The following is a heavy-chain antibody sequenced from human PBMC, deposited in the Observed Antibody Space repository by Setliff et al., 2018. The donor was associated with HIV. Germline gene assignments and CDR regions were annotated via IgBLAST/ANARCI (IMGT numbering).Heavy chain of an antibody. CDR1: GYSISGGYY. Sequence: SETLSLTCAVSGYSISGGYYWGWIRQPPGKGLEWVGTVYYSGSTYYNPSLKSRVTISVDTSENQFSLKLSSVTAADTAVYYCARTRYYYDSSGRNDYWGQGTLVTVSS. CDR2: VYYSGST. D-gene: IGHD3-22*01. CDR3: ARTRYYYDSSGRNDY. V-gene: IGHV4-38-2*01. J-gene: IGHJ4*02.